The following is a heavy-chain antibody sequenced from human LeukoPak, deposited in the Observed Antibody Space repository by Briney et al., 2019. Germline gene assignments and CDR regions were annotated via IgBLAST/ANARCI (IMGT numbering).Heavy chain of an antibody. CDR3: ARFYSGYCDY. CDR2: ILTSSIYA. D-gene: IGHD4-11*01. V-gene: IGHV3-11*06. CDR1: GFTFSDYY. J-gene: IGHJ4*02. Sequence: GGSLRLSCAASGFTFSDYYMSWIRQAPGKGLEWVSYILTSSIYANYADSVKGRFTISRDNAKNSLYLQMNSLRAEDTAVYYCARFYSGYCDYWDQGILVTVSS.